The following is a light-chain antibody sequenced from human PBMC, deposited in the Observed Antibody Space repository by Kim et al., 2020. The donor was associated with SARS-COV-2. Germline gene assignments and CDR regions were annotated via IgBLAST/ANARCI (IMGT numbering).Light chain of an antibody. CDR2: DAS. J-gene: IGKJ4*01. CDR1: QSVSSY. V-gene: IGKV3-11*01. CDR3: QQRSNWPPLT. Sequence: EIVLTQSPATLSLSPGERATLSCRASQSVSSYLAWYQQKPGQAPRLLIYDASNRATGITARFSGSGSGTDFTLTISSLEPEDFAVYYCQQRSNWPPLTFGGGTKVDIK.